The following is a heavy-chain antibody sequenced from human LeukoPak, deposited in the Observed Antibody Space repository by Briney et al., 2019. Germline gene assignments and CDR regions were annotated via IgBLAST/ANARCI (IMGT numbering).Heavy chain of an antibody. Sequence: GGSLRLSCAASGFTFNSYAMSWVRQAPGKGLEWVSYISSSGSTIYYADSVKGRFTISRDNAENSLYLQMNSLRAEDTAVYYCARGKQIQLWFDYWGQGTLVTVSS. D-gene: IGHD5-18*01. CDR2: ISSSGSTI. V-gene: IGHV3-48*04. J-gene: IGHJ4*02. CDR3: ARGKQIQLWFDY. CDR1: GFTFNSYA.